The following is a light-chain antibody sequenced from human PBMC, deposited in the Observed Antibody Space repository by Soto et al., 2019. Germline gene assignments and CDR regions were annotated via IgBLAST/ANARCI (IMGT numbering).Light chain of an antibody. V-gene: IGLV2-14*01. CDR1: SSDVGGYNY. CDR2: DVT. J-gene: IGLJ2*01. Sequence: QSALTQPAFVSGSPGQSITISCTGTSSDVGGYNYVSWYQQHPLKAPKVLIYDVTNRPSGVSNRFSGSKSGNTASLTISGLQADDEADYYCSSYASSNTVLFGGGTQLTVL. CDR3: SSYASSNTVL.